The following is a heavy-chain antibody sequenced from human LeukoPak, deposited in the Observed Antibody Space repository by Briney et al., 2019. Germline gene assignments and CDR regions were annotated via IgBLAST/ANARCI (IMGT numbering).Heavy chain of an antibody. Sequence: SETLSLTCTVSGGSISSYYWSWIRQPPGKGLEWIGYIYYSGSTNYNPSLKSRVTISVDTSKNQFSLKLSSVTAADTGVYYCARGYSSSLLDYWCQRTLVTVSS. CDR2: IYYSGST. D-gene: IGHD6-13*01. J-gene: IGHJ4*02. CDR1: GGSISSYY. V-gene: IGHV4-59*01. CDR3: ARGYSSSLLDY.